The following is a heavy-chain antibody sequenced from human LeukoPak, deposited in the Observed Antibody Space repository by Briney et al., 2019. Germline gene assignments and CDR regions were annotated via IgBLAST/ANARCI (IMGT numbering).Heavy chain of an antibody. CDR2: IIPNSGGT. V-gene: IGHV1-2*02. CDR3: ARDLRYSSGWSASGMDV. CDR1: GGTFSSYA. D-gene: IGHD6-19*01. J-gene: IGHJ6*03. Sequence: ASVKVSCKASGGTFSSYAISWVRQAPGQGLEWMGGIIPNSGGTNYAQKFQGRVTMTRDTSISTAYMELSRLRSDDTAVYYCARDLRYSSGWSASGMDVWGKGTTVTISS.